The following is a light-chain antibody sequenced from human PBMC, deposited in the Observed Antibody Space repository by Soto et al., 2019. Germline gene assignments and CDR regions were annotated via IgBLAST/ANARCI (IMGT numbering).Light chain of an antibody. CDR3: QQYNNWPLT. Sequence: ETVMTQSPATLSVSPGDRATLSCSASQSVSYSLAWYQQKPGQAPRLLIYDASTRATGIPARFSGSASGTEFTLTISRLLSEDFAVYYCQQYNNWPLTFGGGTKVDI. CDR2: DAS. V-gene: IGKV3D-15*01. J-gene: IGKJ4*01. CDR1: QSVSYS.